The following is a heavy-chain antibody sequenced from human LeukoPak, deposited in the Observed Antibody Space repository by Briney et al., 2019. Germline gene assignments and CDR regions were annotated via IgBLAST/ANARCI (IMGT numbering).Heavy chain of an antibody. J-gene: IGHJ3*02. D-gene: IGHD6-13*01. CDR3: ASSVGSDIAAAGGAFDI. CDR2: INPNSGGT. CDR1: GYTFTGHY. V-gene: IGHV1-2*04. Sequence: ASVKVCCKASGYTFTGHYIHWVRQAPGQGLEWMGWINPNSGGTNYAQKFQGWVTMTRDTSISTAYMELSRLRSDDTAVYYCASSVGSDIAAAGGAFDIWGQGTMVTVSS.